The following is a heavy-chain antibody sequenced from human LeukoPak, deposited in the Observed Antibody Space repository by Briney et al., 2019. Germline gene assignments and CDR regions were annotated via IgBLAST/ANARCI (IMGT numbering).Heavy chain of an antibody. D-gene: IGHD6-13*01. J-gene: IGHJ3*02. Sequence: GGSLRLSCAASGFTFDDYAMHWVRQAPGKGLEWVSGISWNSGSIGYADSVKGRFTISRDNAKNSLYLQMNSLRAEDTAVYYCAKIPTMRQQLVLDAFDIWGQGTMVTVSS. CDR2: ISWNSGSI. V-gene: IGHV3-9*01. CDR3: AKIPTMRQQLVLDAFDI. CDR1: GFTFDDYA.